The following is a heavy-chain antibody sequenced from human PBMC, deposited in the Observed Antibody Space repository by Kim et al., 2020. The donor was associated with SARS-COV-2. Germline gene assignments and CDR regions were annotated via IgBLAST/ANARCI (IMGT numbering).Heavy chain of an antibody. J-gene: IGHJ3*02. V-gene: IGHV6-1*01. Sequence: SARSLKRRITSDTDTAKNQFSLQLSSVSPEDTAIYYCARDTPGQKAFDIWGQGTMVTVSS. CDR3: ARDTPGQKAFDI.